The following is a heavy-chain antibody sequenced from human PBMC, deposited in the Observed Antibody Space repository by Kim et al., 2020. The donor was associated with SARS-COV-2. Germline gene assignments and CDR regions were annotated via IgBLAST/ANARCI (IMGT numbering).Heavy chain of an antibody. V-gene: IGHV4-59*01. D-gene: IGHD6-6*01. CDR1: GGSISSYY. J-gene: IGHJ6*03. CDR2: IYYSGST. Sequence: SETLSLTCTVSGGSISSYYWSWIRQPPGKGLEWIGYIYYSGSTNYNPFLKSRVTISVDTSKNQFSLKLSSVTAADTAVYYCARGIAARPTYYYYYYMDV. CDR3: ARGIAARPTYYYYYYMDV.